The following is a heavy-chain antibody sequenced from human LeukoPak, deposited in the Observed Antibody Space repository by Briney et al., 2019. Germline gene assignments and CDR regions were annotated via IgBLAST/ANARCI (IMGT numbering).Heavy chain of an antibody. Sequence: NPSETLSLTCTVSGDSISSPSSYWGWIRQPPEKGLEWIATIYYSGSTYYNPSLKSRVTISVDTSKNQFSLKLSSVTAADTAVYYCARQEVYCSSTSCYARGYSYGTFFDYWGQGTLVTVSS. V-gene: IGHV4-39*01. CDR1: GDSISSPSSY. CDR2: IYYSGST. J-gene: IGHJ4*02. D-gene: IGHD2-2*01. CDR3: ARQEVYCSSTSCYARGYSYGTFFDY.